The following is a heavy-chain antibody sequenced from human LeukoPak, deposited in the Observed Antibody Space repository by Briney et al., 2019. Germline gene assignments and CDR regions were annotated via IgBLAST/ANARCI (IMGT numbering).Heavy chain of an antibody. CDR2: IRSKAYGGTT. CDR3: TRESIAVAYFDY. CDR1: GFTFGDYA. D-gene: IGHD6-19*01. Sequence: GGSLRLSCTASGFTFGDYAMSWVRQAPGKGLEWVGFIRSKAYGGTTEYAASVKGRFTISRDDSKSIAYLQMNSLKTEDTAVYYCTRESIAVAYFDYWGQGTLVTVSS. V-gene: IGHV3-49*04. J-gene: IGHJ4*02.